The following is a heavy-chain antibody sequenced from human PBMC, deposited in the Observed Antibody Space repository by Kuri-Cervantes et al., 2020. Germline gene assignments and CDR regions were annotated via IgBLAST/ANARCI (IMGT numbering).Heavy chain of an antibody. V-gene: IGHV1-46*01. D-gene: IGHD3-22*01. Sequence: ASVKVSCKASGYTFTGYYMRWVRQAPGQGLEWMGIINPSGGSTNYAQKFQGRVTMTRDTSTSTVYMELSSLRSEDTAVYYCARDGSSGYYYFDYWGQGTLVTVSS. J-gene: IGHJ4*02. CDR3: ARDGSSGYYYFDY. CDR2: INPSGGST. CDR1: GYTFTGYY.